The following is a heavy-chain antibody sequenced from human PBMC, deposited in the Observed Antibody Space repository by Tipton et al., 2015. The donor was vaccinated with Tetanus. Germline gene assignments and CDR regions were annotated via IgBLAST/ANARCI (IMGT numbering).Heavy chain of an antibody. V-gene: IGHV4-59*01. D-gene: IGHD3-22*01. CDR2: VYSGGST. CDR3: ARASSSGFYNWFDP. J-gene: IGHJ5*02. CDR1: GGSFSTYY. Sequence: TLSLTCTVSGGSFSTYYWNWIRQPPGKGLEWLGYVYSGGSTYYNPSLESRVTISLATSKNQFSLKLSSVTAADTAMYFCARASSSGFYNWFDPWGQGTLVTVSS.